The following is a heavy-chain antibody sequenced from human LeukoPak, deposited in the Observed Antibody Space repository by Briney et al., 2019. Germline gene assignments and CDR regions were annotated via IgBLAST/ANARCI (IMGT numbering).Heavy chain of an antibody. CDR3: MRGVSTAVY. D-gene: IGHD2-2*01. Sequence: TSETLSLTCTVSGDSISNSTYYWGWIRQSPGKGLEWIGNFYYTGGTYYNPSLKSRVTTSVDTSKNQFSLKLTSVTAADTSIYYCMRGVSTAVYWGQGTLVTVSS. J-gene: IGHJ4*02. CDR1: GDSISNSTYY. V-gene: IGHV4-39*01. CDR2: FYYTGGT.